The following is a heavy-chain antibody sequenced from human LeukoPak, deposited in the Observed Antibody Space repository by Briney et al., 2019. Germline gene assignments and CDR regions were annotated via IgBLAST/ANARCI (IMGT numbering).Heavy chain of an antibody. D-gene: IGHD2-2*02. CDR3: ARDRGYCSSTSCYMSAFDI. J-gene: IGHJ3*02. Sequence: ASVKVSCKASGYTFTDYYMHWVRQAPGQGLEWMGWINPNSGGTNYAQKFQGRVTMTRDTSISTAYMELSRLRSDDTAVYYCARDRGYCSSTSCYMSAFDIWGQGTMVTVSS. V-gene: IGHV1-2*02. CDR1: GYTFTDYY. CDR2: INPNSGGT.